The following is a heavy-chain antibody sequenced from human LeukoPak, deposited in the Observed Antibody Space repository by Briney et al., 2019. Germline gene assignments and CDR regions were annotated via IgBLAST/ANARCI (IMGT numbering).Heavy chain of an antibody. D-gene: IGHD1-26*01. Sequence: PPETLSLTCPVPGGSISSYYCSWIRQPHGRGREWIGYIYYSGSTNYNPSLKSRVTVSVDTSKNQFSLKLGSVTAADTAVYYCAGGIVGATIYFDCWGQGTLVTVSS. J-gene: IGHJ4*02. V-gene: IGHV4-59*01. CDR1: GGSISSYY. CDR2: IYYSGST. CDR3: AGGIVGATIYFDC.